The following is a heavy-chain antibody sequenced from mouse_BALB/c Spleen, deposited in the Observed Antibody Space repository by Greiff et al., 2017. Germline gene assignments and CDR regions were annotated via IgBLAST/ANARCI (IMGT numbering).Heavy chain of an antibody. J-gene: IGHJ1*01. CDR2: ISDGGSYT. Sequence: EVQRVESGGGLVKPGGSLKLSCAASGFTFSDYYMYWVRQTPEKRLEWVATISDGGSYTYYPDSVKGRFTISRDNAKNNLYLQMSSLKSEDTALYYCARPGEKVYDGYYWYFDVWGAGTTVTVSS. V-gene: IGHV5-4*02. CDR1: GFTFSDYY. CDR3: ARPGEKVYDGYYWYFDV. D-gene: IGHD2-3*01.